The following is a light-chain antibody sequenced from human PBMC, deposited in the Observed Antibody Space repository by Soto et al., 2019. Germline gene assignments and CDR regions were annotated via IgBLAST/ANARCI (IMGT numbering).Light chain of an antibody. CDR1: QSISSSY. CDR2: GAS. CDR3: QQYGTSPYT. V-gene: IGKV3-20*01. J-gene: IGKJ2*01. Sequence: EIVLTQSPGTLSLSPGERATLSCRASQSISSSYLAWYQQKPAQAPRLLISGASSRATGIPDRFSGSGSGTDFNLTIRRLEPEDFAVYYCQQYGTSPYTFGQGTKLEI.